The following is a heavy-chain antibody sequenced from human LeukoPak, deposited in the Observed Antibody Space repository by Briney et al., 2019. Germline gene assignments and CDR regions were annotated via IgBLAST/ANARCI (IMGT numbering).Heavy chain of an antibody. CDR2: IYSGGST. CDR1: KFTFSNYG. Sequence: GGSLRLSCTASKFTFSNYGMQWVRQAPGEGLEWVSVIYSGGSTYYADSVKGRFTISRDNSKNTLYLQMNSLRAEDTAVYYCARETSAYYYGMDVWGQGTTVTVSS. V-gene: IGHV3-53*01. CDR3: ARETSAYYYGMDV. J-gene: IGHJ6*02.